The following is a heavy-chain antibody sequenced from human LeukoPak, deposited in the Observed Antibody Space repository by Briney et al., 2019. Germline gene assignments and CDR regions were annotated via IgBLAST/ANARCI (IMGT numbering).Heavy chain of an antibody. J-gene: IGHJ3*02. CDR1: GFTFSTYS. Sequence: GGSRRLSCAASGFTFSTYSINWVRQAPGKGLEWISYISSSSSTKYYADSVKGRFTIARDNAKNSLYLEMNSLRDEDTAVYYCETQSLSSGYSGFDIWGQGTMVTVSS. V-gene: IGHV3-48*02. CDR3: ETQSLSSGYSGFDI. D-gene: IGHD3-22*01. CDR2: ISSSSSTK.